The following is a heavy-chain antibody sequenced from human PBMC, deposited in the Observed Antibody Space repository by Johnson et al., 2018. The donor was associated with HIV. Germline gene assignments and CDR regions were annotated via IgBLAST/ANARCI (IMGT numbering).Heavy chain of an antibody. V-gene: IGHV3-30*04. CDR3: ARGYGVVIALLDAFDI. CDR1: GFTFSNYP. CDR2: IRYDGSNK. D-gene: IGHD2-21*01. Sequence: QVQLVESGGGVVRPGRSLRLSCAASGFTFSNYPMHWVRQAPGKGLEWVAVIRYDGSNKYYADSVKGRFTISRDNSKNTLYLQMNSLRAEDTAVYYCARGYGVVIALLDAFDIWGQGTMVTVSS. J-gene: IGHJ3*02.